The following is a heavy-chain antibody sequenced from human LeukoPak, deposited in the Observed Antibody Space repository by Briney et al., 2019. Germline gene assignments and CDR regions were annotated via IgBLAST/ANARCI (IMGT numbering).Heavy chain of an antibody. CDR1: GFTFSNYD. Sequence: GGSLRLSCAASGFTFSNYDMHWVRQAPGKGLEWVAVISYDGSNRYYADSVNGRFTISRDNSKNTLYLQMNSLRAEDTAVYYCARDDGSGVDYWGQGTLVTVSS. V-gene: IGHV3-30*03. J-gene: IGHJ4*02. D-gene: IGHD2-15*01. CDR2: ISYDGSNR. CDR3: ARDDGSGVDY.